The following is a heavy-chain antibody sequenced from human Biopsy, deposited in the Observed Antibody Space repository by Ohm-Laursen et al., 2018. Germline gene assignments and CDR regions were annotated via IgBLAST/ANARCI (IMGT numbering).Heavy chain of an antibody. V-gene: IGHV3-11*01. J-gene: IGHJ4*01. CDR1: GFTFSDYQ. CDR3: GRSYGIMAAPVHL. Sequence: SLRPSCAASGFTFSDYQMSWIRQTPGKGLEWVSHISSGGSAIFYADSVQGRFTISRDDAKGSLYLQMTNLRAEDTAVYYCGRSYGIMAAPVHLWGQGTLVTVSS. D-gene: IGHD3-16*01. CDR2: ISSGGSAI.